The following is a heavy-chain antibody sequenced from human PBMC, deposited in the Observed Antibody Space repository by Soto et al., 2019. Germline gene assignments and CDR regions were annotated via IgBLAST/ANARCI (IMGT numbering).Heavy chain of an antibody. V-gene: IGHV4-59*01. CDR3: ARVLLGYCTNGVCYKSLGFDY. Sequence: SETLSLTCTVSGGSISSYYWSWIRQPPGKGLEWIGYIYYSGSTNYNPSLKSRVTISVDTSKNQFSLKLSSVTAADTAVYYCARVLLGYCTNGVCYKSLGFDYWGQGTLVTVSS. J-gene: IGHJ4*02. D-gene: IGHD2-8*01. CDR1: GGSISSYY. CDR2: IYYSGST.